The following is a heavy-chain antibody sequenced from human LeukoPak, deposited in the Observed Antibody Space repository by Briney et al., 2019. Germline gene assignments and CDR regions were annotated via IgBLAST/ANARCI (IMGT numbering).Heavy chain of an antibody. D-gene: IGHD1-26*01. J-gene: IGHJ4*02. Sequence: GGSLRLSCSASGFTFSSYAMHWVRQAPGKGLEYVSAISSIGGSTYYADSVKGRFTISRDNSKNTLYLQMSALRAEDTAVYYCVKENSENYYGGGDYWGQGTLVTVSS. CDR2: ISSIGGST. CDR3: VKENSENYYGGGDY. V-gene: IGHV3-64D*06. CDR1: GFTFSSYA.